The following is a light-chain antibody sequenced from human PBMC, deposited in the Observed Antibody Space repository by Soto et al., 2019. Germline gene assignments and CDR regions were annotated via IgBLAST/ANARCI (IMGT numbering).Light chain of an antibody. Sequence: QSVLSQPPSASGTPGQRVTISCSGSSSSIGSKYVYWYQQLPGTAPKLLIYRNNERPSGVPDRFSGSKSGTSASLAIGDLRSEDEADYYCASWDASVSGWVFGGGTKVTVL. CDR1: SSSIGSKY. CDR3: ASWDASVSGWV. V-gene: IGLV1-47*01. J-gene: IGLJ3*02. CDR2: RNN.